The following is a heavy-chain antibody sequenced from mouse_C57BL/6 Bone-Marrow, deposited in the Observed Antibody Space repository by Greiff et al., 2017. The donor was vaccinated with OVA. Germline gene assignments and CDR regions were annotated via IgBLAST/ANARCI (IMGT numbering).Heavy chain of an antibody. CDR1: GYTFTDYT. J-gene: IGHJ2*01. CDR3: AEYGNYPLYCDY. D-gene: IGHD2-10*02. Sequence: VQLQQSDAELVKPGASVKISCKASGYTFTDYTIHWMKQRPEQGLEWIGYIYPRDGSTKYNEKFKGKATLTADNSSSTAYMQLSSLTSEDSAVYFCAEYGNYPLYCDYWGQGTTLTVSS. CDR2: IYPRDGST. V-gene: IGHV1-78*01.